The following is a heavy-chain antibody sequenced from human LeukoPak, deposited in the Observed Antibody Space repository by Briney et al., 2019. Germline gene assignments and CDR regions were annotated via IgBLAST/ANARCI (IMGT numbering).Heavy chain of an antibody. V-gene: IGHV4-59*12. J-gene: IGHJ4*02. CDR1: GGSISNYY. CDR2: IYYSGST. CDR3: AREGIVGASRGTVDY. D-gene: IGHD1-26*01. Sequence: SETLSLTCTVSGGSISNYYWSWIRQPPGKGLEWIGYIYYSGSTNYNPSLKSRVTISVDTSKNQFSLKLNSVTAADTAVYYCAREGIVGASRGTVDYWGQGTLVTVSS.